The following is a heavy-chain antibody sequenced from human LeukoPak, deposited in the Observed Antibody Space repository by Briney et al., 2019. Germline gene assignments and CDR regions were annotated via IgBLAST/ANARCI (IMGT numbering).Heavy chain of an antibody. CDR2: VNPNSGGT. Sequence: ASVKVSCKASGYIFIGYSIHWVRQAPGQGLEWMGRVNPNSGGTNYAQKFQGRVSMTRDTSISTASMELSSLRSDDTAVYYCARESGRYVYGMDVWGQGTTVTVSS. V-gene: IGHV1-2*06. J-gene: IGHJ6*02. CDR1: GYIFIGYS. CDR3: ARESGRYVYGMDV. D-gene: IGHD1-26*01.